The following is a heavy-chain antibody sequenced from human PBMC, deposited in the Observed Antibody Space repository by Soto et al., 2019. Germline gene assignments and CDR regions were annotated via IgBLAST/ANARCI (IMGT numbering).Heavy chain of an antibody. Sequence: QVQLQESGPGLVKPSETLSLTCTVSGGSVSSGSYYWSWIRQPPGKGLEWIGYIYYSGGTNYNPSLKSRVTISVDTSKNQFSLKLSSVTAADTAVYYCARGGGVTATFDYWGQGTLVTVPS. D-gene: IGHD5-18*01. V-gene: IGHV4-61*01. CDR3: ARGGGVTATFDY. CDR2: IYYSGGT. J-gene: IGHJ4*02. CDR1: GGSVSSGSYY.